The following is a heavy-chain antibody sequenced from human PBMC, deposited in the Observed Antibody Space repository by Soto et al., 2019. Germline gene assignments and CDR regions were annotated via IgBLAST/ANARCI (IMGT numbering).Heavy chain of an antibody. Sequence: EVQLVESGGGLVQPGGSLRLSCAASGFIFSNYWMSWVRQAPGKGLQWVANINQDGSEKYYVDSVKGRFTISRDNSKNSLYLQMNTLRAEDTAVYYCASPQQWLAQRGDFDYWGQGTLVTVSS. D-gene: IGHD6-19*01. J-gene: IGHJ4*02. V-gene: IGHV3-7*05. CDR1: GFIFSNYW. CDR3: ASPQQWLAQRGDFDY. CDR2: INQDGSEK.